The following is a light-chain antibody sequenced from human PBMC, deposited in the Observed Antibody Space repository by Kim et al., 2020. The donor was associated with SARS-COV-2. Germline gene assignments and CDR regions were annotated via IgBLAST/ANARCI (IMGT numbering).Light chain of an antibody. V-gene: IGLV2-14*03. J-gene: IGLJ3*02. CDR2: DVS. CDR3: SSYTSSSTWV. CDR1: SSDVGGYNY. Sequence: QSALTQPASVSGSPGQSITISCTGTSSDVGGYNYVSWYQQHPGKAPKLMIYDVSNRPSGVSNRSAGSKSGNTASLTISGLQAEDEADYCCSSYTSSSTWVFGGGTQLTVL.